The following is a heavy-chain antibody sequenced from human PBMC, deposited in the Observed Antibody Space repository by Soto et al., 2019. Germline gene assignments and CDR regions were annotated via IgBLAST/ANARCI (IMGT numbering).Heavy chain of an antibody. D-gene: IGHD6-19*01. V-gene: IGHV3-30-3*01. Sequence: GGSLSLSCAASGFTFSSYAMHWVRQAPGKGLEWVAVISYDGSNKYYADSVKGRFPISRDNSKNTLYLQMNSLRAEDTAVYYCARDPQWVAVAGNYFDYWGQGTLVTVSS. CDR3: ARDPQWVAVAGNYFDY. J-gene: IGHJ4*02. CDR2: ISYDGSNK. CDR1: GFTFSSYA.